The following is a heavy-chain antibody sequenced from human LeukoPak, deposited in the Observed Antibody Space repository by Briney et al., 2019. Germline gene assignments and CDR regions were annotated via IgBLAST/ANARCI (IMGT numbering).Heavy chain of an antibody. J-gene: IGHJ4*02. CDR2: IYSGGST. V-gene: IGHV3-53*01. Sequence: QPGGSLRLSCAASGFTVSSNYMSWVRQAPGKGLEWVSVIYSGGSTYYADSVKGRFTISRDNSKNTLYLQMNSLRGEDTAVYYCARYKYYYDSSGYFSGYYFDYWGQGTLVTVSS. CDR3: ARYKYYYDSSGYFSGYYFDY. CDR1: GFTVSSNY. D-gene: IGHD3-22*01.